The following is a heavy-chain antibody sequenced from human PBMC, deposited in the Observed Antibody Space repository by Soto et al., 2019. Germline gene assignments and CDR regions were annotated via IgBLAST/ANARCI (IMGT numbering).Heavy chain of an antibody. Sequence: QVQLVQSGAEVKKPGASVKVSCKASGYTFTSYAMHWVRQAPGQRLEWMGWINAGNGNTKYSQKFQERVTITRDMSTSTAYMELSSLRSEDTAVYYCAADYYDSSGYYKDAFDIWGQGTMVTVSS. CDR1: GYTFTSYA. V-gene: IGHV1-3*01. CDR2: INAGNGNT. D-gene: IGHD3-22*01. J-gene: IGHJ3*02. CDR3: AADYYDSSGYYKDAFDI.